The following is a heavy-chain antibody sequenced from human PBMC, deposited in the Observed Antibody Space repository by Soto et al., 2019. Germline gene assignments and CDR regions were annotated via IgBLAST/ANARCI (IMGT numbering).Heavy chain of an antibody. CDR2: IYYSGTT. J-gene: IGHJ6*02. V-gene: IGHV4-30-4*01. Sequence: QLRESGPGLVKPSQTLSLTCTVSGTPINSADFYWTWIRQPPGKGLEWIGYIYYSGTTFHNPSLRSRISMSVDTSKNQFSLRLNSVTAADTAVYYCARGYDFAGFSPYGLDVWGQGTTLTVSS. CDR3: ARGYDFAGFSPYGLDV. CDR1: GTPINSADFY. D-gene: IGHD3-3*01.